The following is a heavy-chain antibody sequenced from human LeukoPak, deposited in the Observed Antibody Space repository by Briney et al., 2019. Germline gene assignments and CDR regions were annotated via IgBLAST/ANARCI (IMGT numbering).Heavy chain of an antibody. J-gene: IGHJ6*04. CDR3: AAGPPFDWLEEYGMDV. CDR2: IVVGSGNT. CDR1: GFTFTSSA. V-gene: IGHV1-58*01. D-gene: IGHD3-9*01. Sequence: EASVKVSCKASGFTFTSSAVQWVRQARGQRLEWIGSIVVGSGNTNYAQKFQERVTITRDMSTSTAYMELSSLRSEDTAVYYCAAGPPFDWLEEYGMDVWDKGTTVTVSS.